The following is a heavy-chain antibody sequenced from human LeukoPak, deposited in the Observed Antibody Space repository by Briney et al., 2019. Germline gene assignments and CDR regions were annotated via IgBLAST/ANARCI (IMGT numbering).Heavy chain of an antibody. CDR1: GGTFSSYA. Sequence: SVKVSCKASGGTFSSYAISWVRQAPGQGLEWMGRIIPILGIANYAQKFQGRVTITADKSTSTAYMELSSLRSEDTAVYYCARSYNWNYGVIDYWGQGTLVTVSS. V-gene: IGHV1-69*04. D-gene: IGHD1-7*01. J-gene: IGHJ4*02. CDR2: IIPILGIA. CDR3: ARSYNWNYGVIDY.